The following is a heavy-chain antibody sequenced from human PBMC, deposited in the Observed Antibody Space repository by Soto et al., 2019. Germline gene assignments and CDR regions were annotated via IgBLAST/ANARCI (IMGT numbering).Heavy chain of an antibody. Sequence: ASVKVSCKASGYTFTIYDMHWVRQAPGQGLEWMGIINPSGGSTSYAQKFQGRVTMTRDTSTSTVYMELSSLRSEDTAVYYCARDLELSGSYYIYYYYYGMDVWGQGTTVSVSS. CDR1: GYTFTIYD. V-gene: IGHV1-46*01. CDR2: INPSGGST. D-gene: IGHD1-26*01. J-gene: IGHJ6*02. CDR3: ARDLELSGSYYIYYYYYGMDV.